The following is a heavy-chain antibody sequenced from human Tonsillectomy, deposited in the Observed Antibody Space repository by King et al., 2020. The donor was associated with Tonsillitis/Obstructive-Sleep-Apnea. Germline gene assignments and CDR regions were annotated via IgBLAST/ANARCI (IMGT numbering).Heavy chain of an antibody. CDR2: INWNGDYT. J-gene: IGHJ6*03. Sequence: VQLVESGGGVVRPGGSLRLSCAASGFTFDDYGMSWVRQAPGKGLEWGSGINWNGDYTRYADSVKGRFTISRDNAKNALYLQMNSLRAEDTAVYHCARDRGHYMDVWGKGTTVTVSS. D-gene: IGHD2-15*01. CDR3: ARDRGHYMDV. CDR1: GFTFDDYG. V-gene: IGHV3-20*01.